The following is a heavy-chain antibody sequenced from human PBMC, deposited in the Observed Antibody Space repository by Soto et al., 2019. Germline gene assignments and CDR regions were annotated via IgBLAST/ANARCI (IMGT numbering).Heavy chain of an antibody. CDR2: VGASGHTT. V-gene: IGHV3-23*01. J-gene: IGHJ4*02. CDR1: GFTFGTYA. D-gene: IGHD3-10*01. CDR3: AKCSRGACFDS. Sequence: EVQLLESGGALVQPGGSLRLSCAASGFTFGTYAMSWVRQAPGKGLDWVSTVGASGHTTNYADSVKGRFTISRDNSKNTLDLQMISLKVEDTALYYCAKCSRGACFDSWGQGTLVVVSS.